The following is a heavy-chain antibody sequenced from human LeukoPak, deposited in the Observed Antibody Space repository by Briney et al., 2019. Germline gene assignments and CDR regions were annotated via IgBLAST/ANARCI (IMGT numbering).Heavy chain of an antibody. J-gene: IGHJ5*02. CDR3: ARGIAAAGTWFDP. CDR1: GFTFSSYS. Sequence: GGSLRLSCAASGFTFSSYSMNWVRQAPGKGLEWVSSISSSNSYIYYADSVKGRFTISRDNAKNSLYLQMNSLRAEDTAVYYCARGIAAAGTWFDPWGQGTLVTVSS. V-gene: IGHV3-21*01. CDR2: ISSSNSYI. D-gene: IGHD6-13*01.